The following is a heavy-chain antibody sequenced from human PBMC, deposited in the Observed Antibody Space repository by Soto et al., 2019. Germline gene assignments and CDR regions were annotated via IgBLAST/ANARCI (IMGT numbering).Heavy chain of an antibody. D-gene: IGHD2-2*01. CDR3: ARVGGSTSSNWFDP. CDR1: GGSFSGYY. Sequence: SETLSLTCAVYGGSFSGYYWSWIRQPPGKGLEWIGEINHSGSTNYNPSLKSRVTISVDTSKNQFSLKLSSVTAADTAVYYCARVGGSTSSNWFDPRGQGTLVTVSS. J-gene: IGHJ5*02. V-gene: IGHV4-34*01. CDR2: INHSGST.